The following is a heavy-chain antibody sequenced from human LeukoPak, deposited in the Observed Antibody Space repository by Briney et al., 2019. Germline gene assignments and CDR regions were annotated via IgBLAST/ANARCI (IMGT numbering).Heavy chain of an antibody. CDR3: ARLHYYDSSGYYRLDY. V-gene: IGHV1-18*04. Sequence: EASVKVSCKASGYTFTGYYMHWVRQAPGQGLEWMGWISAYNGNTNYAQKLQGRVTMTTDTSTSTAYMELRSLRSDDTAVYYCARLHYYDSSGYYRLDYWGQGTLVTVSS. CDR2: ISAYNGNT. J-gene: IGHJ4*02. D-gene: IGHD3-22*01. CDR1: GYTFTGYY.